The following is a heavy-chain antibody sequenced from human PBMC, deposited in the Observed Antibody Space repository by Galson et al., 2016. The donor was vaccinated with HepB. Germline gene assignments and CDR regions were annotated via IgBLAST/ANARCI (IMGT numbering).Heavy chain of an antibody. CDR1: GFTFSSYW. Sequence: SLRLSCAASGFTFSSYWMSWVRQAPGKGLEWVANIKQDGSEKYYVDSVKGRFTISRDNAKNSLYLQMNSLRAEDTAVYYCARIERGRYDYVWGSYRFYYFDYWGQGTLVTVSS. J-gene: IGHJ4*02. D-gene: IGHD3-16*02. CDR3: ARIERGRYDYVWGSYRFYYFDY. CDR2: IKQDGSEK. V-gene: IGHV3-7*03.